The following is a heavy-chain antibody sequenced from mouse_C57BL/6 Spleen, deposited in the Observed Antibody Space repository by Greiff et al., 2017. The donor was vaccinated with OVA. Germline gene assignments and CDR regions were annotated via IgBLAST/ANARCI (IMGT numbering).Heavy chain of an antibody. V-gene: IGHV14-3*01. CDR1: GFNIKNTY. CDR3: ARSRSYGSSYDFDY. Sequence: VHVKQSVAELVRPGASVKLSCTASGFNIKNTYMHWVKQRPEQGLEWIGRIDPANGNTKYAPKFQGKATITADTSSNTAYLQLSSLTSEDTSTYYCARSRSYGSSYDFDYWGQGTTLTVSS. J-gene: IGHJ2*01. D-gene: IGHD1-1*01. CDR2: IDPANGNT.